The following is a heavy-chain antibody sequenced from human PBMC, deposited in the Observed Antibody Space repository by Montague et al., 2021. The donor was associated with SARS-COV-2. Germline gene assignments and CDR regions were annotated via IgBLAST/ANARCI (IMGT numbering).Heavy chain of an antibody. CDR2: TYYRSKWYN. D-gene: IGHD3-10*01. Sequence: CAISGDSVSSNSAAWNWIRQSPSRGLEWLGRTYYRSKWYNDYAVSVKSRITINPDTSKNQFSLQLNSVTPEDTAVYYCARGLWFGELLNRYYYCGMDVWGQGTTVTVSS. V-gene: IGHV6-1*01. CDR1: GDSVSSNSAA. J-gene: IGHJ6*02. CDR3: ARGLWFGELLNRYYYCGMDV.